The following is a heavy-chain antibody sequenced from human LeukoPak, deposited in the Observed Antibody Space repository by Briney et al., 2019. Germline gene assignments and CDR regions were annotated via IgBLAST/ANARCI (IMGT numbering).Heavy chain of an antibody. J-gene: IGHJ4*02. CDR3: ARRGGYLTGFDY. Sequence: GGSLRLSCAASGFTFSTYAMHWVRQAPGKGLEWVAVISYDGSDKYYADSVKGRFTISRDNAKNSLYLQMNSLRAEDTAVYYCARRGGYLTGFDYWGQGTLVTVSS. CDR2: ISYDGSDK. CDR1: GFTFSTYA. V-gene: IGHV3-30-3*01. D-gene: IGHD3-22*01.